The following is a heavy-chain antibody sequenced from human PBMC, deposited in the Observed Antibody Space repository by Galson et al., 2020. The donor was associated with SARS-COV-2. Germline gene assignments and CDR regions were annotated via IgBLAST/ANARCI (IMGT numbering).Heavy chain of an antibody. V-gene: IGHV3-23*01. CDR1: GFKFRNYE. D-gene: IGHD1-26*01. Sequence: GGSLRLSCETSGFKFRNYEMNWVRQAPGKGLEWVSSISSSADTTDYADSVKGRFTISRDNSKNTLYLQLNSLRGDDTAIYYCAKGREASAWGQGTLVTVSS. CDR3: AKGREASA. CDR2: ISSSADTT. J-gene: IGHJ5*02.